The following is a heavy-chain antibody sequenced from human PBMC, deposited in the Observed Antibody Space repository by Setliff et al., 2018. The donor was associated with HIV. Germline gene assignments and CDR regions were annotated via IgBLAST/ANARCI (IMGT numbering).Heavy chain of an antibody. CDR3: SRGISRDSSGYYREEYSQH. CDR2: ISPYNGDP. J-gene: IGHJ1*01. V-gene: IGHV1-18*01. D-gene: IGHD3-22*01. Sequence: GASVKVSCKASGYTFKTYGISWVRQAPGQGLEWMGWISPYNGDPRYAQKFQGRVTLTTDTTTKTAYMEVRTLRSYDTAVYYCSRGISRDSSGYYREEYSQHWGQGTLVTVSS. CDR1: GYTFKTYG.